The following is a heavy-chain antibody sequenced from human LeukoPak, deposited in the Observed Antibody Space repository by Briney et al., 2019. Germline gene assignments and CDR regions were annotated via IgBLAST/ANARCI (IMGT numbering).Heavy chain of an antibody. CDR3: ARTPFYSSSSGPVWFDP. CDR2: IRYDGSNT. CDR1: GFTFSSYA. D-gene: IGHD6-6*01. V-gene: IGHV3-30*02. Sequence: GGSLRLSCAASGFTFSSYAMHWVRQAPGKGLEWVAFIRYDGSNTYYADSVKGRFTISRDNAKNSLYLQMNSLRAEDTAVYYCARTPFYSSSSGPVWFDPWGQGTLVTVSS. J-gene: IGHJ5*02.